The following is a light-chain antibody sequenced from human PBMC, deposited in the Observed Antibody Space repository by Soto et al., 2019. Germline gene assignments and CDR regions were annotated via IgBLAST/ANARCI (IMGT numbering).Light chain of an antibody. CDR1: QAIDTW. V-gene: IGKV1-12*01. CDR2: AAT. Sequence: DIQMTQSPSSVSASVGDRVTITCRASQAIDTWLAWYQQKPGKAPRLLISAATSLQSGVPSRFSGSCSEGVFAVTIDSLHPEDFAAYCCQQATGFPFTFRPGPRVDI. CDR3: QQATGFPFT. J-gene: IGKJ3*01.